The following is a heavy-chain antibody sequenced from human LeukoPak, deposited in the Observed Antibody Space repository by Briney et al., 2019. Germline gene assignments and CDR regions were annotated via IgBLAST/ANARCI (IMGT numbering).Heavy chain of an antibody. CDR3: AREQLVRRGVDY. CDR1: GGSLSGYY. V-gene: IGHV4-34*01. CDR2: INHSGST. J-gene: IGHJ4*02. Sequence: PSETLSLTCAVYGGSLSGYYWSWIRQPPGKGLEWIGEINHSGSTNYNPSLKSRVTISVDTSKNQFSLKLSSVTAADTAVYYCAREQLVRRGVDYWGQGTLVTVSS. D-gene: IGHD6-6*01.